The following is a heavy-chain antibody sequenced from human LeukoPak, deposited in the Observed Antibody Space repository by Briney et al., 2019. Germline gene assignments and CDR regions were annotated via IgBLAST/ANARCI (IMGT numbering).Heavy chain of an antibody. J-gene: IGHJ3*02. D-gene: IGHD2-2*01. CDR1: GYTFTSYG. CDR2: ISAYNGNT. V-gene: IGHV1-18*01. Sequence: ASVKVSCKASGYTFTSYGISWVRQAPGQGLEWMGWISAYNGNTNYAQKLQGRVTMTTDTSTSTAYMELRSLRSDDTAVYYCARDPRRGYQLLPFDIWGQGTMVTVSS. CDR3: ARDPRRGYQLLPFDI.